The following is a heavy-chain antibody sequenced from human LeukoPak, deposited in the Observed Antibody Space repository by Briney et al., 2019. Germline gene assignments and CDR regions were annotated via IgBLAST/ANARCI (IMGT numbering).Heavy chain of an antibody. CDR3: ARETSGNYYFDS. CDR1: GFTFSTYI. D-gene: IGHD1-26*01. CDR2: IDSGGNYI. Sequence: GGSLRLSCAASGFTFSTYIMKWVRQAPGKGLAWVSSIDSGGNYIDYADSVKGRFTISRDNAKNSLYLQMNSLRVEDTAVYYCARETSGNYYFDSWGQGTLVTVSS. J-gene: IGHJ4*02. V-gene: IGHV3-21*01.